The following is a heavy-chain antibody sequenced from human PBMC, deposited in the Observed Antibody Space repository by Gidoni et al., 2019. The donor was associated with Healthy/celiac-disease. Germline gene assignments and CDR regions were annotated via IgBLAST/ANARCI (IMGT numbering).Heavy chain of an antibody. J-gene: IGHJ5*02. CDR3: ARDRIVGASGLRNWFDP. Sequence: QVQLVESGGGVVQPGRSLRLSCAASGFTFSSYAMHWVRQAPGKGLEWVAVISYDGSNKYYADSVKGRFTISRDNSTNTLYLQMNSLRAEDTAVYYCARDRIVGASGLRNWFDPWGQGTLVTVSS. CDR1: GFTFSSYA. V-gene: IGHV3-30-3*01. D-gene: IGHD1-26*01. CDR2: ISYDGSNK.